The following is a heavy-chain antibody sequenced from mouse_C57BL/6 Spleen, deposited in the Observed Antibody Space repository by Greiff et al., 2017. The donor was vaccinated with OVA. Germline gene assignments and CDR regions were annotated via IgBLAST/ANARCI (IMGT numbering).Heavy chain of an antibody. V-gene: IGHV14-4*01. CDR2: IDPESGDT. CDR1: GFNIKDYY. D-gene: IGHD1-1*01. J-gene: IGHJ4*01. CDR3: TSPSTTVVGNPAMDY. Sequence: EVKLVESGAELVRPGASVKLSCTASGFNIKDYYMHWVKQRPEQGLEWIGWIDPESGDTEYASKFKGKATITADTSSNTAYMQLSSLTSADTAVYYGTSPSTTVVGNPAMDYWGQGTSVTVSS.